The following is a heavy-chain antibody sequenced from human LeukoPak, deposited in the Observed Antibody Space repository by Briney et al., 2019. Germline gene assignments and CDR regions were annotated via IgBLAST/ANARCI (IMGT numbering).Heavy chain of an antibody. V-gene: IGHV3-23*01. D-gene: IGHD3-22*01. CDR1: GFTFSNYA. CDR2: MSGSGGGT. CDR3: ARATTYYYDSSGYYFDY. Sequence: GGSLRLSCAASGFTFSNYAMTWVRQAPGKGLEWVSGMSGSGGGTYYADSVKGRFTISRDNSKNTLYLHMNSLRAEDTAVHYCARATTYYYDSSGYYFDYWGQGTLVTVSS. J-gene: IGHJ4*02.